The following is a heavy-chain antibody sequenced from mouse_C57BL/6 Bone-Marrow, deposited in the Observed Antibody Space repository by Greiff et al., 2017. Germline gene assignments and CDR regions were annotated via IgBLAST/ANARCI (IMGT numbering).Heavy chain of an antibody. D-gene: IGHD4-1*01. CDR3: ARQELGRD. Sequence: EVHLVESGGGLVQPGGSLKLSCAASGFTFSDYYMYWVRQTPEKRLEWVAYISNGGGSTYYPDTVKGRFTISRDNAKNTLYLQMSRLKSEDTAMYYCARQELGRDWGQGTLVTVSA. V-gene: IGHV5-12*01. J-gene: IGHJ3*01. CDR2: ISNGGGST. CDR1: GFTFSDYY.